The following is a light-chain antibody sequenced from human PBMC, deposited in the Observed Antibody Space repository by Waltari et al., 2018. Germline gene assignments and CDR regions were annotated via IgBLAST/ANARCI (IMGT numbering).Light chain of an antibody. CDR1: QSISSW. Sequence: IQLTQSPSTLSASVGDRVTITCRASQSISSWLAWYQQKPGKAPKLLIYKASSLERGVPSRFSGSGSGTEFTLTISSLQPDDFATYYCQHYNSYSPWTFGQGTKVEIK. J-gene: IGKJ1*01. CDR2: KAS. CDR3: QHYNSYSPWT. V-gene: IGKV1-5*03.